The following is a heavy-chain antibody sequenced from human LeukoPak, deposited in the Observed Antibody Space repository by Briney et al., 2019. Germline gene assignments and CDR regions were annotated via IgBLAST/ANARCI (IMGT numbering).Heavy chain of an antibody. J-gene: IGHJ4*02. Sequence: SETLSLTCTVSGGSISSGSYYWSWIRQPAGKGLEWIGRIYTSGSTNYNPSLKSRVTISVDTSKNQFSLKLSSVTAADTAVYYCARRGTYLVRWGQGTLVTVSS. D-gene: IGHD1-26*01. CDR3: ARRGTYLVR. CDR1: GGSISSGSYY. CDR2: IYTSGST. V-gene: IGHV4-61*02.